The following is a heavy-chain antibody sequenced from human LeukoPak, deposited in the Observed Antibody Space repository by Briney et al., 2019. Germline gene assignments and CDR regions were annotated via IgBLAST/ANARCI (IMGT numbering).Heavy chain of an antibody. CDR2: ISGSGDAT. V-gene: IGHV3-23*01. J-gene: IGHJ4*02. D-gene: IGHD2-21*02. CDR1: GFNFNNYA. CDR3: TNCARAGGYCYYDY. Sequence: GGSLRLSCAASGFNFNNYAMSWVRQAPGKGLEWVSAISGSGDATYYADSVKGRFTISRDNSKNTLYPQLNSLSAEDTAVYYCTNCARAGGYCYYDYWGQGTLVTVSS.